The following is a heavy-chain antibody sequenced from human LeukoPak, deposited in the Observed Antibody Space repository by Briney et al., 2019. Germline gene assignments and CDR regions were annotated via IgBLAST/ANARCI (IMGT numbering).Heavy chain of an antibody. D-gene: IGHD3-3*01. J-gene: IGHJ4*02. CDR3: ARELFWSGYYFDY. V-gene: IGHV4-38-2*02. CDR2: IYHSGST. Sequence: SETLSLTCTVSGDSINSGYYWGWIRQPPGKGLEWIGTIYHSGSTYYNPSLKRRLSISVDMSKNQFSLKLSSVTAADTAVYYCARELFWSGYYFDYWGQGTLVTVSS. CDR1: GDSINSGYY.